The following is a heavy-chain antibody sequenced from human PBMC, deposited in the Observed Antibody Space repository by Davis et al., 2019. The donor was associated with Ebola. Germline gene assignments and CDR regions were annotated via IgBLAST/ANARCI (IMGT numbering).Heavy chain of an antibody. CDR3: ARGGFCSGPGCYPGEY. D-gene: IGHD2-15*01. Sequence: ASVKVSCKASGYNFASLDIHWVRQATGQGLEWMGWMNPYNEDTGYAQIFQGRVTMTRNISERTAFMELTSLTSEDTAVYYCARGGFCSGPGCYPGEYWGQGTRLTVSS. CDR1: GYNFASLD. V-gene: IGHV1-8*01. CDR2: MNPYNEDT. J-gene: IGHJ4*02.